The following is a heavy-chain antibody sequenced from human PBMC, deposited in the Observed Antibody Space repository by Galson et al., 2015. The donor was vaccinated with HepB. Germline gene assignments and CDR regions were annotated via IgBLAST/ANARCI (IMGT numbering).Heavy chain of an antibody. J-gene: IGHJ6*02. V-gene: IGHV7-4-1*02. CDR1: GYTFTGYA. CDR2: INTNTGNP. D-gene: IGHD4-17*01. Sequence: SVKVSCKASGYTFTGYAMNWVRQAPGQGLEWMGWINTNTGNPTYAQGFTGRFVFSLDTSVSTAYLQISSLKAEDTAVYYCATQPGEEALYGDAHYYYGMDVWGQGTTVTVSS. CDR3: ATQPGEEALYGDAHYYYGMDV.